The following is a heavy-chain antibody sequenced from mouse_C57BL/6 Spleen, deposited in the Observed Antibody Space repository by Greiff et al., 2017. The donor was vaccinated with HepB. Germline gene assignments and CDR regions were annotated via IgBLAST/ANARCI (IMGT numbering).Heavy chain of an antibody. CDR2: IWSGGST. J-gene: IGHJ4*01. Sequence: VQLQQSGPGLVQPSQSLSITCTVSGFSLTSYGVHWVRQSPGRGLEWLGVIWSGGSTDYNAAFIYRLSISKDNSKRQVFFKMNSLQADDTAIYYCAIDLIRTYAMDYWGQGTSFTVAS. CDR3: AIDLIRTYAMDY. D-gene: IGHD1-3*01. V-gene: IGHV2-2*01. CDR1: GFSLTSYG.